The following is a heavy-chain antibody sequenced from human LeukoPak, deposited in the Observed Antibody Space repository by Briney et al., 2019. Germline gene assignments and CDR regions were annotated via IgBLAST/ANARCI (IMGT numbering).Heavy chain of an antibody. CDR2: ISSSSSYI. J-gene: IGHJ4*02. Sequence: GGSLRLSCAASGFTFSSYSMNWVRQAPGKGLEWVSSISSSSSYIYYADSVKDRFTISRDNAKNSLYLQMNSLRAEDTAVYYCARGRSGYYSLDYWGQGTLVTVSS. CDR3: ARGRSGYYSLDY. V-gene: IGHV3-21*01. CDR1: GFTFSSYS. D-gene: IGHD3-22*01.